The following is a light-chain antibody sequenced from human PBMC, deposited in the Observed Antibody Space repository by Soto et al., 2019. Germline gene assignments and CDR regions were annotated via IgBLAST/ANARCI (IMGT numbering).Light chain of an antibody. CDR3: QQYNSYSGT. Sequence: DIQMTQSPSTLSASVGDRVTITCRASQSISRWLAGYQQKPGIAPKLLIYDASSLESGVPSRFSGSGSGTEFTLTISSLQPDDFATYYCQQYNSYSGTFGQGTKLEIK. CDR1: QSISRW. J-gene: IGKJ2*01. CDR2: DAS. V-gene: IGKV1-5*01.